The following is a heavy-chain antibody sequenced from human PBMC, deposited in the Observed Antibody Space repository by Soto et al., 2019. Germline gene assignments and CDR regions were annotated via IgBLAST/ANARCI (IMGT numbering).Heavy chain of an antibody. D-gene: IGHD6-19*01. J-gene: IGHJ2*01. CDR3: GFAGEELAGNLVL. V-gene: IGHV1-69*02. CDR2: IIPFLDIA. CDR1: GGTFSSYT. Sequence: QVQLVQSGAEVKKPGSSVKVSCKASGGTFSSYTISWVRQAPGQGLEWMGRIIPFLDIANYAQKFQGRVTITADKTTTSAYLEARSPRCTSAGVESWGFAGEELAGNLVLWGCGSLVTVTS.